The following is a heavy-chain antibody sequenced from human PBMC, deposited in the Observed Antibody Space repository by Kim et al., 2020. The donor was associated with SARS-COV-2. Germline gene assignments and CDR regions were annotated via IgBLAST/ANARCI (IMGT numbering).Heavy chain of an antibody. CDR2: ITYEGSKT. CDR1: GFSFNNYG. D-gene: IGHD2-2*02. V-gene: IGHV3-30*18. J-gene: IGHJ6*01. Sequence: GGSLRLSCAASGFSFNNYGMHWVRQAPGKGLEWVSSITYEGSKTQYLDSVKGRFTVSRDYSKNTLYLQMNSLTAEDTAVYYCAKQRYICTPNPYY. CDR3: AKQRYICTPNPYY.